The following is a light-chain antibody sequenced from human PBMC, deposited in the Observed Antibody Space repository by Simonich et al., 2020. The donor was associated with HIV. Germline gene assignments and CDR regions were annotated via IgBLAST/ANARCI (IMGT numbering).Light chain of an antibody. J-gene: IGLJ3*02. CDR3: CSYAGSSTWV. CDR2: DVT. V-gene: IGLV2-11*01. Sequence: QSALTQPRSVSGSPGQSVTISCTGTSSDVGGYNYVSWYQQHPGKAPKLMIYDVTKRPAGVSNRFSGSQSGNTASLTISGLQAEDEADYYCCSYAGSSTWVFGGGTKLTVL. CDR1: SSDVGGYNY.